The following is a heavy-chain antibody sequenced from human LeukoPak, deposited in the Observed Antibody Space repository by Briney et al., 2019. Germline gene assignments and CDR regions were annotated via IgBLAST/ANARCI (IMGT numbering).Heavy chain of an antibody. CDR2: IGSSTTYI. D-gene: IGHD6-13*01. Sequence: GGSLRLSCVASGFTFTSYSMTWARQAPGKGLGWVSSIGSSTTYIYYANSVKGRFTISRDNTKNSLYLQMNSLRAEDAAVYYCARAPTAAQYYFDSWGQGTLVTVSS. V-gene: IGHV3-21*03. CDR1: GFTFTSYS. CDR3: ARAPTAAQYYFDS. J-gene: IGHJ4*01.